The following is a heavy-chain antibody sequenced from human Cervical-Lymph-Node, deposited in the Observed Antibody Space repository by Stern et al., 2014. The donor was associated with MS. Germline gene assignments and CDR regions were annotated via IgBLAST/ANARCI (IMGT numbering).Heavy chain of an antibody. CDR1: GGSISSYY. D-gene: IGHD6-13*01. CDR3: ARDSTASWYDY. J-gene: IGHJ4*02. Sequence: QVQLVESGPGLVKPSETLSLTCTVSGGSISSYYWSWIRQPAGKGLEWIGRIYTSGSTNYNPPPKGPVTMSGHPSKEPFSLHPDSVTAADTAVYYCARDSTASWYDYWGQGTLVTVSS. V-gene: IGHV4-4*07. CDR2: IYTSGST.